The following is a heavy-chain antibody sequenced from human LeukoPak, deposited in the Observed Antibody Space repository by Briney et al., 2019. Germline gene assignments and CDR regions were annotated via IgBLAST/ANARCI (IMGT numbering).Heavy chain of an antibody. Sequence: PGGSLRLSCAASGFTFSSYGMHWVRQAPGKGLEWVAFIRYDGSNKYYADSVKGRFTISRDNSKNTLYLQMNSLRAEDTAVYYCANQGDILTGRPYYYYYYMDVWGKGTTVTISS. CDR3: ANQGDILTGRPYYYYYYMDV. J-gene: IGHJ6*03. V-gene: IGHV3-30*02. D-gene: IGHD3-9*01. CDR1: GFTFSSYG. CDR2: IRYDGSNK.